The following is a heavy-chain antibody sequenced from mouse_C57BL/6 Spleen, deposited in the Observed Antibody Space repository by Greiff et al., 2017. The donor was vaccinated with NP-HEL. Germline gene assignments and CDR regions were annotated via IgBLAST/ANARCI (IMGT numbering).Heavy chain of an antibody. CDR3: AKGGYGNHGFYWYFDV. J-gene: IGHJ1*03. D-gene: IGHD2-1*01. CDR1: GYTFTDHT. V-gene: IGHV1-78*01. CDR2: IYPRDGST. Sequence: VMLVESDAELVKPGASVKISCKVSGYTFTDHTIHWMKQRPEQGLEWIGYIYPRDGSTKYNEKFKGKATLTADKSSSTAYMQLNSLTSEDSAVYFCAKGGYGNHGFYWYFDVWGTGTTVTVSS.